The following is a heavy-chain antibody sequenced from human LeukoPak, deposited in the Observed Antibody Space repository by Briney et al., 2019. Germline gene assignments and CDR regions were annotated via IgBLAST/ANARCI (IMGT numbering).Heavy chain of an antibody. Sequence: APVKVSCKTSGYTFTSYYMHWVRQAPGQGLEWMGWINPNSGGTNYAQKFQGRVTMTRDTSISTAYMELSRLRSDDTAVYYCARGPLSTMTTVTPIDYWGQGTLVTVSS. CDR1: GYTFTSYY. CDR3: ARGPLSTMTTVTPIDY. V-gene: IGHV1-2*02. CDR2: INPNSGGT. J-gene: IGHJ4*02. D-gene: IGHD4-17*01.